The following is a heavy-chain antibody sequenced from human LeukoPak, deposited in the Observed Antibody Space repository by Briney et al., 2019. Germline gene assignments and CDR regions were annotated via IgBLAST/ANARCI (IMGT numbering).Heavy chain of an antibody. J-gene: IGHJ4*02. CDR3: ARHKVGAFSLFDY. V-gene: IGHV4-59*08. Sequence: PSETLSLTCTVSGGSISSYYWSWIRQPPGKGLEWIGYIYYSGSTNYNPSLKSRVTISVDTSKNQFSLKLSSVTAADTAVYYCARHKVGAFSLFDYWAQETLVTVSS. D-gene: IGHD1-26*01. CDR2: IYYSGST. CDR1: GGSISSYY.